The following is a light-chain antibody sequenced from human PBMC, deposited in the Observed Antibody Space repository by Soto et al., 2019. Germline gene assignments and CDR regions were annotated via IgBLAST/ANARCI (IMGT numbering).Light chain of an antibody. J-gene: IGKJ1*01. Sequence: EIVLTQSPGTLSLSPGERATLSCRASQSVSSSYLAWYRQKPGQAPRLLIYAASSRATGIPDRFSGSGSGTDFTLTISRLEPEDFAVYYCQQYGNSPWTFGQGTKVEIK. V-gene: IGKV3-20*01. CDR3: QQYGNSPWT. CDR2: AAS. CDR1: QSVSSSY.